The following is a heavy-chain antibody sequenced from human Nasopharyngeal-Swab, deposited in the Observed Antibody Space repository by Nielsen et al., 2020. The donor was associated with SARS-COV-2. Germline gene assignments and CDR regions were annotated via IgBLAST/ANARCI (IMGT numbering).Heavy chain of an antibody. J-gene: IGHJ4*02. V-gene: IGHV5-10-1*01. D-gene: IGHD5-18*01. Sequence: GESLKISCKGSGFSFTSYWISWVRQMPGKGLEWMGRIDPSDSYANYSPSFQGHVTISADKSISTAYLQWSSLKASDTAMYYCARVKDTAMVKFLDYWGQGTLVTVSS. CDR1: GFSFTSYW. CDR3: ARVKDTAMVKFLDY. CDR2: IDPSDSYA.